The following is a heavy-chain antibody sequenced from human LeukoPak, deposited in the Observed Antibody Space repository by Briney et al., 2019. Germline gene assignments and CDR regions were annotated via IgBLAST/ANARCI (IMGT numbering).Heavy chain of an antibody. D-gene: IGHD2-2*01. V-gene: IGHV1-69*02. J-gene: IGHJ4*02. CDR2: IIPILGIA. Sequence: ASVKVSCKASGGTFSSYTISWVRQAPGQGLEWMGRIIPILGIANYAQKFQGRVTITADKSTSTAYMELSSLRSEDTAVYYCAPALGREVSGDYWGQGTLVTVSS. CDR3: APALGREVSGDY. CDR1: GGTFSSYT.